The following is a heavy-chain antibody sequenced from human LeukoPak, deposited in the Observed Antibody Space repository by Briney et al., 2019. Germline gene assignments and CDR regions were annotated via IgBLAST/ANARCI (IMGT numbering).Heavy chain of an antibody. CDR1: GFTFSDYH. D-gene: IGHD6-19*01. V-gene: IGHV3-11*01. Sequence: PGGSLRLSCAASGFTFSDYHMTWLRQASGKGLEWVSYVSSSGTTIYYADSVKGRFTISRDNAKNSLYLQMNSLRAEDTAVYYCARDGSVAGIRNAFDIWGQGTMVTVSS. CDR2: VSSSGTTI. CDR3: ARDGSVAGIRNAFDI. J-gene: IGHJ3*02.